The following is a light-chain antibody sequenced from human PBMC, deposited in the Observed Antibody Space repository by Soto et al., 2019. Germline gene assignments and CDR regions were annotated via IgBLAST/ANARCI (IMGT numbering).Light chain of an antibody. CDR3: QSFDTSLSGFVV. CDR2: DNN. V-gene: IGLV1-40*01. Sequence: QSVLTQPPSMSGAPGQRVTISCTGSSSNIGAGYDVHWYQQHPGTDPKLLIFDNNNRPSGVPDRFSGSKSDTSASLAITGLQAEDEAEYYCQSFDTSLSGFVVFGGGTKLTVL. CDR1: SSNIGAGYD. J-gene: IGLJ2*01.